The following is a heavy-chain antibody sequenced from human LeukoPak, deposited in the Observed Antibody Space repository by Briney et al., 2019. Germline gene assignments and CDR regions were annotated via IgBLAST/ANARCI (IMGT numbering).Heavy chain of an antibody. Sequence: GASVKVSCKASGGTFSSYAISWVRQAPGQGLEWMGRIIPIFGTANYAQKFQGRVTITTDESTSTAYMELNSLRSGDTAVYYCAREGRYYDSSGYYYYWGQGTLVTVSS. V-gene: IGHV1-69*05. CDR2: IIPIFGTA. CDR1: GGTFSSYA. CDR3: AREGRYYDSSGYYYY. J-gene: IGHJ4*02. D-gene: IGHD3-22*01.